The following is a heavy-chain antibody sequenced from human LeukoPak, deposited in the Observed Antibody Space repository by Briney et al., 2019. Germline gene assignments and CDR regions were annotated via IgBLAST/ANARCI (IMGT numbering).Heavy chain of an antibody. D-gene: IGHD3-10*01. Sequence: GRSLRLSCAASGFTFSSYGMHWVRQAPGKGLEWVAVISYEGSNRYYADSVKGRFTISRDNSKTTLYLKMNRLRAEDTAVYYCAKDRLLWFGELLFKYYYGMDVWGQGTTVTVSS. CDR1: GFTFSSYG. J-gene: IGHJ6*02. CDR3: AKDRLLWFGELLFKYYYGMDV. V-gene: IGHV3-30*18. CDR2: ISYEGSNR.